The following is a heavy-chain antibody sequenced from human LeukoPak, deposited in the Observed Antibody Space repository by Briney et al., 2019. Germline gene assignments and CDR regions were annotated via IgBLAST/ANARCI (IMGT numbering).Heavy chain of an antibody. V-gene: IGHV3-23*01. Sequence: GGSLRLSCAGSGFTFSNYAMSWVRQAPGKGLEWVSVICANDGNTYYADAVKGRFTISRDNSKDTLYLQMHSLRAEDTAVYYCAKGSGSSCYSPCDYWGQGILVTVSS. D-gene: IGHD2-15*01. J-gene: IGHJ4*02. CDR3: AKGSGSSCYSPCDY. CDR1: GFTFSNYA. CDR2: ICANDGNT.